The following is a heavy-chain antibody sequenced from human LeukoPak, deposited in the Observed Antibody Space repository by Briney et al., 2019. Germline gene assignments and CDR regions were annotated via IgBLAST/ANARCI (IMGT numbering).Heavy chain of an antibody. Sequence: SETLSLTCTVSGGSISSYYWSWIRQPPGKGLEWIGYIYYSGSTNYNPSLKSRVTISVGTSKNQFSLKLGSVTAADTAVYYCAAPYSGSYGYWGQGTLVTVSS. CDR1: GGSISSYY. V-gene: IGHV4-59*01. D-gene: IGHD1-26*01. CDR3: AAPYSGSYGY. J-gene: IGHJ4*02. CDR2: IYYSGST.